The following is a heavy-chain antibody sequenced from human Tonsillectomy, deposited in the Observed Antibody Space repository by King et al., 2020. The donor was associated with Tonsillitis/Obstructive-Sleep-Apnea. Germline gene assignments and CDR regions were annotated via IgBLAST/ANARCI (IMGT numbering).Heavy chain of an antibody. V-gene: IGHV3-30*18. D-gene: IGHD3-16*01. CDR1: GFSFSYYG. CDR3: AKDRRGKGRVPRYYYAMDV. J-gene: IGHJ6*02. CDR2: ITPDGSTS. Sequence: VQLVESGGGVVQPGRSVRLSCSASGFSFSYYGMYWVRQAPGKGLEWVAVITPDGSTSYYVDSLKGRCTIYRDKSKNTLFLQMESLRVEDTAVYDCAKDRRGKGRVPRYYYAMDVWGQGTTVTVSS.